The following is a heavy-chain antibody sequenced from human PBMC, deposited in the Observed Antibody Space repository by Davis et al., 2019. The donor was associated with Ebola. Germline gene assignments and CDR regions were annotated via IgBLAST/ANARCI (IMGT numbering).Heavy chain of an antibody. CDR2: IYPVDSET. J-gene: IGHJ4*02. V-gene: IGHV5-51*04. CDR1: GYSFTTYW. Sequence: PGGSLRLSCKGSGYSFTTYWIGWVRQMPGKGLEWMGIIYPVDSETRYSPSFQGQVTFSADKPISTAYLQWSSLKASDTAIYYCARRGICGGTSCYSFDYWGQGTLVTVSS. D-gene: IGHD2-2*01. CDR3: ARRGICGGTSCYSFDY.